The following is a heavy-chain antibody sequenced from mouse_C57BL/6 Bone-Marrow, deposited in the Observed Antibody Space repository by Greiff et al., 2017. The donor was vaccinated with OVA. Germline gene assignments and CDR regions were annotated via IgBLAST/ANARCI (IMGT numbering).Heavy chain of an antibody. Sequence: QVQLKESGPELVKPGASVKISCKASGYAFSSSWMNWVKQRPGKGLEWIGRIYPGDGDTNYNGKFKGKATLTADKSSSTAYMQLSSLTSEASAVYVCARYLDYWGQGTTLTVSS. D-gene: IGHD5-1*01. J-gene: IGHJ2*01. V-gene: IGHV1-82*01. CDR2: IYPGDGDT. CDR3: ARYLDY. CDR1: GYAFSSSW.